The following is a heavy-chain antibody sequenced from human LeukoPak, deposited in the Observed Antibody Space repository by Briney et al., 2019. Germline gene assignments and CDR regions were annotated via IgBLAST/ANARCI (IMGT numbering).Heavy chain of an antibody. J-gene: IGHJ4*02. D-gene: IGHD2-15*01. CDR1: GFTFSGYA. CDR2: IGYDGSKK. V-gene: IGHV3-30*02. CDR3: ARDLGGIYYIAY. Sequence: GGPLSPPCAASGFTFSGYAMPWAPQPPGGGLEWVAYIGYDGSKKYYSDSVKGRFTISRDNSKNTVHLQMNSLRAADTALYFCARDLGGIYYIAYWGQGTLVTVSS.